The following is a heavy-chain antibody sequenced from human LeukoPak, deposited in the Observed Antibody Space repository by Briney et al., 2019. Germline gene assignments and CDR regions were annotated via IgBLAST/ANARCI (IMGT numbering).Heavy chain of an antibody. CDR3: ARDRYSSGWYNPLEY. Sequence: PSETLSLTCTVSGGSISSYYWSWIRQPPGKGLEWIGYIYYSGSTNYNPSLKSRVTISVDTSKNQFSLKLSSVTAADTAVYYCARDRYSSGWYNPLEYWGQGTLVTVSS. V-gene: IGHV4-59*12. CDR2: IYYSGST. CDR1: GGSISSYY. J-gene: IGHJ4*02. D-gene: IGHD6-19*01.